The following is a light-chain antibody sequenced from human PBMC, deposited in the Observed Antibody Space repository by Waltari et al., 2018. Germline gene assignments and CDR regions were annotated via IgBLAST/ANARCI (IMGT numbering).Light chain of an antibody. V-gene: IGKV4-1*01. Sequence: VSLGEKATINCKSNQSLLYNSNNKNYLVWYQQKPGQPLKLFFYWASSRESGVPDRFSGSGSGTDFTLTIGSLQAEDVAVYYCQQYYTAPYTFGQGTKLEIK. CDR1: QSLLYNSNNKNY. CDR2: WAS. CDR3: QQYYTAPYT. J-gene: IGKJ2*01.